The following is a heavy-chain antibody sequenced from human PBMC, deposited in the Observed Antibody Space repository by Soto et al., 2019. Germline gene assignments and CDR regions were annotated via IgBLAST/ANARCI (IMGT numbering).Heavy chain of an antibody. D-gene: IGHD6-19*01. Sequence: GGSLRLSCADSGLTFSAYWMTWVRQAPGKGLEWVAIIKQDGSEKYYVDSVKGRFTISRDNAKNTRYLQMNSLRAEDTAVYYCASTAVASPGYYWGQGTLVTVSS. CDR2: IKQDGSEK. V-gene: IGHV3-7*01. CDR1: GLTFSAYW. CDR3: ASTAVASPGYY. J-gene: IGHJ4*02.